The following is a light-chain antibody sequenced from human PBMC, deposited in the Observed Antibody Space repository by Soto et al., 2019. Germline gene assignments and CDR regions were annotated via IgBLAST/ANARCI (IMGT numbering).Light chain of an antibody. CDR3: QQYNKWPYT. CDR2: GAS. J-gene: IGKJ2*01. CDR1: QSVSSN. V-gene: IGKV3-15*01. Sequence: EIVMTQSPATLSVSPGERVALSCRASQSVSSNFAWYQQKSGQAPRLLSYGASTRATGIPARFSGSGSGTAFTLAISSLHSEDFSVYYCQQYNKWPYTFGQGTKLEIK.